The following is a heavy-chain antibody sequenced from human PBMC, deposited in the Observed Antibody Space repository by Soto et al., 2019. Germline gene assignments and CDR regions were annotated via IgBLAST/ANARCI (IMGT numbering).Heavy chain of an antibody. D-gene: IGHD3-22*01. V-gene: IGHV4-38-2*01. CDR2: IYHSGST. CDR3: ARVSYDSSGYHVDY. J-gene: IGHJ4*02. CDR1: GYSISSGYY. Sequence: KASETLSLTCAVSGYSISSGYYWGWIRQPPGKGLEWIGSIYHSGSTYYNPSLKSRVTISVDTSKNQFSLKLSSVTAADTAVYYCARVSYDSSGYHVDYWGQGTLVTVSS.